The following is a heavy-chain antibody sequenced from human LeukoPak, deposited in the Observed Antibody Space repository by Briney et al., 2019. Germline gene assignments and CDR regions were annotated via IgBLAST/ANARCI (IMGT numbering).Heavy chain of an antibody. V-gene: IGHV1-8*01. J-gene: IGHJ4*02. CDR2: MNPNSGNT. CDR1: GYTFTSYD. Sequence: ASVKVSCKASGYTFTSYDINWVRQATGQGIEWMGWMNPNSGNTGYAQKFQGRVNMTRNTSISTAYMELSSLRSEDTAVYYCARGLDFWSGYSDYWGQGTLVTVSS. CDR3: ARGLDFWSGYSDY. D-gene: IGHD3-3*01.